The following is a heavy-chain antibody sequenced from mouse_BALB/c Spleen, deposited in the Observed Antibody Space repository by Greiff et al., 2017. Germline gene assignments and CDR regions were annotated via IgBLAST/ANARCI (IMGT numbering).Heavy chain of an antibody. CDR3: ARTRQLGLYYAMDY. CDR2: IWSGGST. CDR1: GFSLTSYG. V-gene: IGHV2-2*02. Sequence: QVQLQQSGPGLVQPSQSLSITCTVSGFSLTSYGVHWVRQSPGKGLEWLGVIWSGGSTDYNAAFISRLSISKDNSKSQVFFKMNSLQANDTAIYYCARTRQLGLYYAMDYWGQGTSVTVSS. D-gene: IGHD3-2*01. J-gene: IGHJ4*01.